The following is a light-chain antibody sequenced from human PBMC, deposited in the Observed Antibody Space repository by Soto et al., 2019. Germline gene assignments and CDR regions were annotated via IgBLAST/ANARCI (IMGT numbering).Light chain of an antibody. CDR3: SSYTSXSTYD. Sequence: QSALTQPASVSGSPGQSITISCTGTSSDVGAYNYVSWYQQHPGKAPRLMIYDVNNRPSGVSNRFSGSKSGNTASLTISGLQAEDEADYYCSSYTSXSTYDFGTGTKVTVL. J-gene: IGLJ1*01. V-gene: IGLV2-14*03. CDR2: DVN. CDR1: SSDVGAYNY.